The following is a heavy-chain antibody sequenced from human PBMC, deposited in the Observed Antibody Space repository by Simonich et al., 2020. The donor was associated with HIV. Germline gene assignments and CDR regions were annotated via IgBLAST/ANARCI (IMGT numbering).Heavy chain of an antibody. J-gene: IGHJ4*02. V-gene: IGHV1-69-2*01. CDR3: ATVGLRDGYNYY. D-gene: IGHD1-1*01. CDR1: GYTFTDYY. CDR2: VEPEQDET. Sequence: EVQLVQSGAEVKKPGATVKISCRVFGYTFTDYYIHWVQKVTGKGLEWSGRVEPEQDETIYTEKYQGRLTITADTSPDIAYMELSSLRSEDTAVYYCATVGLRDGYNYYWGQGTLITVSS.